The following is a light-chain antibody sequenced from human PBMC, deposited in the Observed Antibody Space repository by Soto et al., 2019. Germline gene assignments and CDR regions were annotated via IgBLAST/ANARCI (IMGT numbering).Light chain of an antibody. CDR2: STS. CDR1: AGAVTSAYY. V-gene: IGLV7-43*01. Sequence: QAVVTQEPSLTVSPGGTVTLTCASSAGAVTSAYYTNWLQQKPGQAPRALIYSTSEKHSWTPARFSGSLLGGKAALTLSAAQPHDEADYYCLLYYGGAQVLFGGGTKHTVL. CDR3: LLYYGGAQVL. J-gene: IGLJ2*01.